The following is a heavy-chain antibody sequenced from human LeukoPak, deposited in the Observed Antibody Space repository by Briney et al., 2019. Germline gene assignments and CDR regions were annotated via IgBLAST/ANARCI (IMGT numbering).Heavy chain of an antibody. CDR3: AREVYGSGSYSDY. Sequence: PSETLSLTCTVSGGSISSSSYYWGWIRQPPGKGLEWIGSIYYSGSTYYNPSLKSRVTISVDTSKNQFSLKLSSVTAADTAVYYCAREVYGSGSYSDYWGQGTLVTVSS. CDR2: IYYSGST. CDR1: GGSISSSSYY. V-gene: IGHV4-39*07. D-gene: IGHD3-10*01. J-gene: IGHJ4*02.